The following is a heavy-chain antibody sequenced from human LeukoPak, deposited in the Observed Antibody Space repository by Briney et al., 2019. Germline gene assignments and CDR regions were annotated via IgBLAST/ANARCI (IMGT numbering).Heavy chain of an antibody. CDR3: ARDCGGDCYLDY. CDR2: INPSGGST. Sequence: GASVKVSCKASGYTFTSYYMHWVRQAPGLGLEWMGIINPSGGSTSYAQKFQGRVTMTRDMSTSTVYVELSSLRSEDTAVYYCARDCGGDCYLDYWGQGTLVTVSS. D-gene: IGHD2-21*02. CDR1: GYTFTSYY. V-gene: IGHV1-46*01. J-gene: IGHJ4*02.